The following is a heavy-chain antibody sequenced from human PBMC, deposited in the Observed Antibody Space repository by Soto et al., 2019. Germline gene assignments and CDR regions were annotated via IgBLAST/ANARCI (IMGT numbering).Heavy chain of an antibody. J-gene: IGHJ4*03. D-gene: IGHD3-10*02. CDR2: INHSGSG. Sequence: PSETLSLTCAAYGGPFNGYYWSWIRQPPGKGLEWIGEINHSGSGNYNPSPKSRVTISLDTTKNQFSLKLDSVTAADTAVYYCAAYVSGWHADFETWGQGTLVTVSS. CDR3: AAYVSGWHADFET. V-gene: IGHV4-34*01. CDR1: GGPFNGYY.